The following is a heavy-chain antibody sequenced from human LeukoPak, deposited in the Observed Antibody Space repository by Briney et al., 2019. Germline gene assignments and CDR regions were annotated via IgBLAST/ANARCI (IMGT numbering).Heavy chain of an antibody. J-gene: IGHJ3*02. D-gene: IGHD3-10*01. Sequence: PSQTLSLTCTVSGGSISSGSYYWSWIRQPAGKGLEWIGRIYTSGSTNYNPSLKSRVTISVDTSKNQFSLRLSSVTAADTAVYYCARDSGSSRAIDAFDIWGQGTMVTVSS. V-gene: IGHV4-61*02. CDR3: ARDSGSSRAIDAFDI. CDR1: GGSISSGSYY. CDR2: IYTSGST.